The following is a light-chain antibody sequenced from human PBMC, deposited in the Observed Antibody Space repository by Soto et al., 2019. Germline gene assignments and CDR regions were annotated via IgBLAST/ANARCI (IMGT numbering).Light chain of an antibody. J-gene: IGLJ2*01. Sequence: QAVVTQPPSASGTAGQRVTISCSGSSSNIGSNTVNWYQQLPGTAPKLLIYSNNQRPSGVPDRFSGSKSGTSASLAISGLQSEDEADYYCAAWDDSLNGVLFGGGTKVTVL. CDR3: AAWDDSLNGVL. V-gene: IGLV1-44*01. CDR2: SNN. CDR1: SSNIGSNT.